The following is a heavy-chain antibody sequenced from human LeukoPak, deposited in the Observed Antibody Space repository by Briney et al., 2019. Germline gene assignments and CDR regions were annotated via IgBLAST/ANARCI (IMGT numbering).Heavy chain of an antibody. CDR1: GGTFSSYA. D-gene: IGHD3-10*01. CDR2: IIPIFGTA. V-gene: IGHV1-69*13. Sequence: GASVKVSCKASGGTFSSYAISWVRQAPGQGLEWMGGIIPIFGTANYAQKFQGRVTITADESTSTAYMELGSLRSEDTAVYYCARDYYGSGSYYCYYWGQGTLVTVSS. CDR3: ARDYYGSGSYYCYY. J-gene: IGHJ4*02.